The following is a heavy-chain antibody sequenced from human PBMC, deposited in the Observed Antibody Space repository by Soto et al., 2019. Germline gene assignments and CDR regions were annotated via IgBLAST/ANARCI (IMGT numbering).Heavy chain of an antibody. CDR1: GYSFTSYW. D-gene: IGHD6-13*01. V-gene: IGHV5-51*01. Sequence: PGESLKISCKGSGYSFTSYWIGWVRQMPGKGLEWMGIIYPGDSDTRYSPSFQGQVTISADKSISTAYLQWSSLKASDTAMYYCATARPYSSSWYYGMDVWGQGTTVTSP. CDR2: IYPGDSDT. CDR3: ATARPYSSSWYYGMDV. J-gene: IGHJ6*02.